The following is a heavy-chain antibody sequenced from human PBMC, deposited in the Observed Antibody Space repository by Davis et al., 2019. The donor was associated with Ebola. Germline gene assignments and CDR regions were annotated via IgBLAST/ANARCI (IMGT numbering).Heavy chain of an antibody. D-gene: IGHD1-1*01. Sequence: GESLKISCAASGFTFSSYGMHWVRQAPGKGLEWVAVISYDGSNKYYADSVKGRFTISRDNSKNTLYLQMNSLRAEDTAVYYCARHFISTYYYYGMDVWGQGTTVTVSS. CDR3: ARHFISTYYYYGMDV. V-gene: IGHV3-30*03. CDR1: GFTFSSYG. CDR2: ISYDGSNK. J-gene: IGHJ6*02.